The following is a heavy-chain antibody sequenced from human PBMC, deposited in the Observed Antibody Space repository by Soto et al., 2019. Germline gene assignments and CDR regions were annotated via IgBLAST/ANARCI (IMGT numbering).Heavy chain of an antibody. J-gene: IGHJ4*02. CDR3: ARTDSSGPVYFDY. CDR1: GGSISSGDYY. V-gene: IGHV4-30-4*01. D-gene: IGHD3-22*01. CDR2: IYYSGST. Sequence: QVQLQESGPGLVKPSQTLSLTCTVSGGSISSGDYYWSWIRQPPGKGLEWIGYIYYSGSTYYNPYLKSRVTISVDTSKNQFSLKLSSVTAADTAVYYCARTDSSGPVYFDYWGQGTLVTVSS.